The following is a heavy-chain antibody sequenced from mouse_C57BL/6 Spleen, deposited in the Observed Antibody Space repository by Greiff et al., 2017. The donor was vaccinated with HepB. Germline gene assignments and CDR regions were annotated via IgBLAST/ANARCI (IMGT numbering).Heavy chain of an antibody. J-gene: IGHJ1*03. D-gene: IGHD1-1*01. CDR2: IDPSDSET. Sequence: QVQLKQPGAELVRPGSSVKLSCKASGYTFTSYWMHWVKQRPIQGLEWIGNIDPSDSETHYNQKFKDKATLTVDKSSSTAYMQLSSLTSEDSAVYYCARLGITTVYFDVWGTGTTVTVSS. CDR1: GYTFTSYW. CDR3: ARLGITTVYFDV. V-gene: IGHV1-52*01.